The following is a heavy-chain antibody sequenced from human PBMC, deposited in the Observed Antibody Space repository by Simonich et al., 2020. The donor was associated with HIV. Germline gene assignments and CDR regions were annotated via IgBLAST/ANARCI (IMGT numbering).Heavy chain of an antibody. J-gene: IGHJ4*02. D-gene: IGHD1-20*01. Sequence: QVRLQQWGAGLLKPSETLSLTCAVYGGSFSGYYWSWIRKPPGKGLEWIVEINHSGSTNDNLSLKSRVTISVDPSKNQFSLRLSSVTAADTAVYYCATTSRVSNNWYRGYWGQGTLVTVSS. CDR3: ATTSRVSNNWYRGY. CDR1: GGSFSGYY. V-gene: IGHV4-34*01. CDR2: INHSGST.